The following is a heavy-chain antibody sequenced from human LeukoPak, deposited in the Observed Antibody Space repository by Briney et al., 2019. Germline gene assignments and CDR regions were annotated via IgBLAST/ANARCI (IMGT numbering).Heavy chain of an antibody. CDR1: GFTFSGYG. V-gene: IGHV3-30*02. CDR3: ARDLSGYCSGGSCYPNWFDP. J-gene: IGHJ5*02. Sequence: GGSLRLSCAASGFTFSGYGMHWVRQAPGQGLEWVAFIWYDGSDKRNADSVKGGFTTSRDNSRNTLYMQMNSLRPEDTAVYYCARDLSGYCSGGSCYPNWFDPWGQGTLVTVSS. D-gene: IGHD2-15*01. CDR2: IWYDGSDK.